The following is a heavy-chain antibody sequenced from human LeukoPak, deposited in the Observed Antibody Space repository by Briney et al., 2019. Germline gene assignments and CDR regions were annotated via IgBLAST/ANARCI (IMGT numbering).Heavy chain of an antibody. J-gene: IGHJ4*02. CDR3: ARLHDTGSYSGYFDY. D-gene: IGHD1-26*01. CDR1: GGSISSYY. Sequence: SETLSLTCTASGGSISSYYWSWIRQPPGKGLEWIGYIYYSGSTNYNPSLKSRVTISVDTSKNHFSLKLSAVTAADTAVYYCARLHDTGSYSGYFDYWGQGTLVTVSS. V-gene: IGHV4-59*08. CDR2: IYYSGST.